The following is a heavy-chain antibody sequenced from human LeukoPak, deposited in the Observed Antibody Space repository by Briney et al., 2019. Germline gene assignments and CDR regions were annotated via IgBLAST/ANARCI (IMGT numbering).Heavy chain of an antibody. CDR1: GYTFTSYY. D-gene: IGHD5/OR15-5a*01. Sequence: ASVKVSCKASGYTFTSYYIHWVRQAPGQGLEWMGIINPSGGNTNYAQKFQGRVTMTRDTSTSTVHMELSSLRFDDTAVYYCARGDHVRVYAESAFDIWGQGTMVTVSS. J-gene: IGHJ3*02. V-gene: IGHV1-46*01. CDR2: INPSGGNT. CDR3: ARGDHVRVYAESAFDI.